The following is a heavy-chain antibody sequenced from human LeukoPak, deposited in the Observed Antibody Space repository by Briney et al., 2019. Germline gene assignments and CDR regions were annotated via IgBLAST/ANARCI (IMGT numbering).Heavy chain of an antibody. CDR1: GGSISGTSYY. D-gene: IGHD3-22*01. J-gene: IGHJ3*02. V-gene: IGHV4-61*02. CDR3: ACLTTADAFDI. Sequence: PSETLSLTCTVSGGSISGTSYYWSWIRQPAGKGLEWIGRIYTSGSTNYNPSLKSRVTMSVDTSKNQFSLKLSSVTAADTAVYYCACLTTADAFDIWGQGTMVTVSS. CDR2: IYTSGST.